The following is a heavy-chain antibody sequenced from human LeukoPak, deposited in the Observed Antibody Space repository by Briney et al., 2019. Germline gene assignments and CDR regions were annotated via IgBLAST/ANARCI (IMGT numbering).Heavy chain of an antibody. Sequence: PGGSLRLSCAASGFTFSSYWMSWVRQAPGKGVEGVANIKQDGSEKYYLDSVKGRFTISRDNAKTSLYLQMNSLRAEDTAVYYCARELYYYDSSGYLDVWGQGTTVTVSS. J-gene: IGHJ6*02. D-gene: IGHD3-22*01. V-gene: IGHV3-7*01. CDR1: GFTFSSYW. CDR3: ARELYYYDSSGYLDV. CDR2: IKQDGSEK.